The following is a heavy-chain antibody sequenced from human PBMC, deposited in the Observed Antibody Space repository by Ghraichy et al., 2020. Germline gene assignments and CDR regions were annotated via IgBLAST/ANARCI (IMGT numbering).Heavy chain of an antibody. V-gene: IGHV3-30*18. J-gene: IGHJ5*02. CDR1: GFTFSSYG. CDR2: ISYDGSNK. Sequence: GGSLRLSCAASGFTFSSYGMHWVRQAPGKGLEWVAVISYDGSNKYYADSVKGRFTISRDNSKNTLYLQMNSLRAEDTAVYYCAKGEVLDPWGQGTLVTVSS. D-gene: IGHD1-26*01. CDR3: AKGEVLDP.